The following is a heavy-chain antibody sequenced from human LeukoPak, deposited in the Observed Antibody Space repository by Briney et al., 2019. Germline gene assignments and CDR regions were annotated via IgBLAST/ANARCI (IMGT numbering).Heavy chain of an antibody. CDR2: INHSGST. V-gene: IGHV4-34*01. Sequence: SETLSLTCAVYGGSFSGYYWSWIRQPPGKGLEWIGEINHSGSTNYNPSLKSRVTISVDTSKNQFSLKLSSVTAADTAVYYCARDHYDSSGYSLRAFDIWGQGTMVTVSS. D-gene: IGHD3-22*01. CDR1: GGSFSGYY. CDR3: ARDHYDSSGYSLRAFDI. J-gene: IGHJ3*02.